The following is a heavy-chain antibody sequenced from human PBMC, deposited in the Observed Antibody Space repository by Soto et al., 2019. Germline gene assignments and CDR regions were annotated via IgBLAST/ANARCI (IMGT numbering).Heavy chain of an antibody. Sequence: SETLSLTCTVSGGSISSSRCHWGWIRQPPGKGLGWIASIKYSGTTFYNPSLKSRVTLSVDTSKNQFALKLSSVTAADTAVYYCARGSTGYSSSWYRYRAQRTPVTVSS. CDR1: GGSISSSRCH. CDR3: ARGSTGYSSSWYRY. J-gene: IGHJ4*02. CDR2: IKYSGTT. V-gene: IGHV4-39*01. D-gene: IGHD6-13*01.